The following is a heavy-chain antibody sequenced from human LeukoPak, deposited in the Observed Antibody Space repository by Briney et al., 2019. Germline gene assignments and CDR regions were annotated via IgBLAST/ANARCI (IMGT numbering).Heavy chain of an antibody. CDR1: GFTFDDYA. Sequence: PGGSLRLSCAASGFTFDDYAMHWVRQTPGKGLDWVSGINWNSGSIDYADSVKSRFTISRDNAKNSLYLQMNNLRPGDTALYYCARGGGIVGASNRYYYYYMDVWGKGTTVTISS. CDR3: ARGGGIVGASNRYYYYYMDV. V-gene: IGHV3-9*01. CDR2: INWNSGSI. J-gene: IGHJ6*03. D-gene: IGHD1-26*01.